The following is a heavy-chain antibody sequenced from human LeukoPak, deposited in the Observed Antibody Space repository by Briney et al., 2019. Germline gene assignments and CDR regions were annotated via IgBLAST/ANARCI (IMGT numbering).Heavy chain of an antibody. CDR3: ARDRVAAAGTNWFDP. V-gene: IGHV3-23*01. CDR2: ISGSGGST. J-gene: IGHJ5*02. CDR1: GFTFSSYA. Sequence: GGSLRLSCAASGFTFSSYAMSWVRQAPGKGLEWVSAISGSGGSTYYADSVKGRFTISRDNSKNTLYLQMNSLRAEDTAVYYCARDRVAAAGTNWFDPWGQGTLVTVSS. D-gene: IGHD6-13*01.